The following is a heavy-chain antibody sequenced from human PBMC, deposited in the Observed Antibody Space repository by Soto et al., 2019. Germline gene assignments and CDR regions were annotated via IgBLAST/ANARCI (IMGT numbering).Heavy chain of an antibody. CDR2: IHHSGTT. D-gene: IGHD5-18*01. J-gene: IGHJ5*02. Sequence: SETLSLTCSVSGGSINSGGYFWTWVRQTPGKGLEWIGNIHHSGTTNYNPSLKSRVTLSVDTSKNQFSLKLSSVTAADTAVYYCARVKGYSYGPQGSWFDPWGQGTLVTVSS. CDR3: ARVKGYSYGPQGSWFDP. CDR1: GGSINSGGYF. V-gene: IGHV4-61*08.